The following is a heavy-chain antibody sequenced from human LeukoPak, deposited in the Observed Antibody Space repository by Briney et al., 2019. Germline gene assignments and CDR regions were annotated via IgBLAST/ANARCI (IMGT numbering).Heavy chain of an antibody. D-gene: IGHD5-24*01. J-gene: IGHJ6*03. CDR2: INHSGST. CDR1: GGSFSGYY. Sequence: PSETLSLTCAVYGGSFSGYYWSWFRQPPGKGLEWIGEINHSGSTNYNPSLKSRVTISVDTSKNQFSLKLSSVTAAETAVYYCAREGRYRYGYNEYHSYMDIWGKGTTVTVSS. V-gene: IGHV4-34*01. CDR3: AREGRYRYGYNEYHSYMDI.